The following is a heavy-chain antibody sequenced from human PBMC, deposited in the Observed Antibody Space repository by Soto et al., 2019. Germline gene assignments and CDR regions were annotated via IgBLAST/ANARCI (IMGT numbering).Heavy chain of an antibody. J-gene: IGHJ4*02. D-gene: IGHD5-18*01. CDR3: AKPITWIQLWPFDY. CDR1: GFTFSSYA. CDR2: ISGSGGST. V-gene: IGHV3-23*01. Sequence: GGSLRLSCAASGFTFSSYAMSWVRQAPGKGLEWVSAISGSGGSTYYADSVKGRFTISRDNSKNTLYLQMNSLRTEDTAVYYCAKPITWIQLWPFDYWGQGTLVTVS.